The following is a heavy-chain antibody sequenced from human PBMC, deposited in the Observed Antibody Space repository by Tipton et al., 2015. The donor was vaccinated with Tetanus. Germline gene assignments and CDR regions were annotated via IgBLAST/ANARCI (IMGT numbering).Heavy chain of an antibody. CDR2: SWYDGTDK. CDR1: GFIFSSYG. J-gene: IGHJ4*02. CDR3: AREADCSGGRCFPGDFDN. Sequence: CAASGFIFSSYGIHWVRQAPGKGLEWVAVSWYDGTDKYYADSVKDRFTISRDNSKNTLYLQMNSLRAEDTAVYYCAREADCSGGRCFPGDFDNWGQGTQVTVAS. V-gene: IGHV3-33*01. D-gene: IGHD2-15*01.